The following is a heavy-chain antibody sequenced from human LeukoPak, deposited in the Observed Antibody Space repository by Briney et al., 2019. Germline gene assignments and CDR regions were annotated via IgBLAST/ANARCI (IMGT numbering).Heavy chain of an antibody. J-gene: IGHJ6*03. Sequence: GSSVKVSCKTSGYTFTSYGISWVRQAPGQGLERMGWISAYNGNTNYAQKLQGRVTMTTDTSTSTAYMELRSQRSDDTAVYYCARDDPSIAARSEYHYYYMDVWGKGPTVTVSS. V-gene: IGHV1-18*01. CDR3: ARDDPSIAARSEYHYYYMDV. CDR1: GYTFTSYG. CDR2: ISAYNGNT. D-gene: IGHD6-6*01.